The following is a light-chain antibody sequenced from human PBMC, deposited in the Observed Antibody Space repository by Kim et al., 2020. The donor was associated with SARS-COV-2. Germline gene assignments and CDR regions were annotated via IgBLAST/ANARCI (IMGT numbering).Light chain of an antibody. CDR3: QAWDSSTVV. Sequence: SVAQGKTASITCSGDKLGDKYACWYQQKPGQSPVLVIYQDSKRPSGIPKRFSGSNSGNTATLTISGTQAMDEADYYCQAWDSSTVVFGGGTQLTVL. CDR1: KLGDKY. V-gene: IGLV3-1*01. CDR2: QDS. J-gene: IGLJ2*01.